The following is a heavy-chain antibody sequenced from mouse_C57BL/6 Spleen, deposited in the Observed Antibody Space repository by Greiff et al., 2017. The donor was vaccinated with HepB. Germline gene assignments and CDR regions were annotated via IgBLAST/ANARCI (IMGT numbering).Heavy chain of an antibody. V-gene: IGHV1-75*01. Sequence: QVQLQQSGPELVKPGASVKISCKASGYTFTDYYINWVKQRPGQGLEWIGWIFPGSGSTYYNEKFKGKATLTVDKSSSTAYMLLSSLTSEDSAVYFCARGPSYYYGSSHWYFDVWGTGTTVTVSS. D-gene: IGHD1-1*01. CDR2: IFPGSGST. CDR1: GYTFTDYY. CDR3: ARGPSYYYGSSHWYFDV. J-gene: IGHJ1*03.